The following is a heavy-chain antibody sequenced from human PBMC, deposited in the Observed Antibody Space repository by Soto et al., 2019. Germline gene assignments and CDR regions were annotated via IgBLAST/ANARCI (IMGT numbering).Heavy chain of an antibody. D-gene: IGHD3-22*01. CDR2: FDPEDGET. J-gene: IGHJ3*02. CDR3: ATRYYYDSSVDAFDI. CDR1: GYTLTELS. V-gene: IGHV1-24*01. Sequence: ASVKVSCKVSGYTLTELSMHWVRQAPGKGLEWMGGFDPEDGETIYAQKFQGRVTMTEGTSTDTAYMELSSLRSEDTAVYYCATRYYYDSSVDAFDIWGQGTMVTVSS.